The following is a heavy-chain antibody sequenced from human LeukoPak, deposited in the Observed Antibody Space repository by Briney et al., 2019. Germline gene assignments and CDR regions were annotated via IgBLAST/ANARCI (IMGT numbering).Heavy chain of an antibody. D-gene: IGHD1-7*01. CDR2: ISDSGGST. Sequence: GGSLRLSCAASGFTFTSYAMNWVRQAPGKGLDWVSLISDSGGSTYYADSVKGRFTISRDNAKNSLYLQMNSLRAEDTAVYYCARVGTGEGSWGQGTLVTVSS. CDR3: ARVGTGEGS. J-gene: IGHJ5*02. CDR1: GFTFTSYA. V-gene: IGHV3-23*01.